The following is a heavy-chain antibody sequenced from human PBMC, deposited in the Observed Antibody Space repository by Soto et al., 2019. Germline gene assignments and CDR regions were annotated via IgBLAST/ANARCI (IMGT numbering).Heavy chain of an antibody. V-gene: IGHV3-23*01. CDR3: AKVSSSWYAGFFDL. J-gene: IGHJ4*02. D-gene: IGHD6-13*01. Sequence: EVQLLESGGGLVQPGGSLRLSCTASGFTFSRHAMTWVRQAPGKGLERVSGLSDSGGSIYYADSVKGRFTISRDNSMNTLYLQMNTLRAEDTAIYYCAKVSSSWYAGFFDLWGQGTLVTVSS. CDR2: LSDSGGSI. CDR1: GFTFSRHA.